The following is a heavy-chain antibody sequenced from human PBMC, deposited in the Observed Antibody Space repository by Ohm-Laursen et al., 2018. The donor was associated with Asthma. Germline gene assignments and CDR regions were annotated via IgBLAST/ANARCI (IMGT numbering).Heavy chain of an antibody. CDR1: GFTFSSYS. J-gene: IGHJ6*02. Sequence: SLRLSCSASGFTFSSYSMNWVRQAPGKGLEWVSSISSSSSYIYYADSVKGRFTISRDNAKNSLYLQMNSLRAEDTAVYYCARSWYYDFWSGYYLYGMDVWGQGTTVTVSS. D-gene: IGHD3-3*01. CDR2: ISSSSSYI. V-gene: IGHV3-21*01. CDR3: ARSWYYDFWSGYYLYGMDV.